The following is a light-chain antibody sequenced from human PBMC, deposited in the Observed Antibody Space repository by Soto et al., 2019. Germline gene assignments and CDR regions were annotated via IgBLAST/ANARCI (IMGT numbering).Light chain of an antibody. CDR3: HQRYTRPNT. V-gene: IGKV3-11*01. J-gene: IGKJ2*01. CDR2: DAS. Sequence: EIVLTQSPATLSLSPGERATLSCRASQSVGTYLAWYQHNPGQAPRLLIYDASNRATGIPARFSCSGSGTDFTLTISSPGPEDFAVYYCHQRYTRPNTFGQGTKLEL. CDR1: QSVGTY.